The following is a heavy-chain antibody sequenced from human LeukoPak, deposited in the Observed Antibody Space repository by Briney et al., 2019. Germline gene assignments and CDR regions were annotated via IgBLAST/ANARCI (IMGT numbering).Heavy chain of an antibody. V-gene: IGHV3-48*01. CDR2: ISSSSSNI. CDR3: ARLGSSLLFFDY. D-gene: IGHD6-13*01. Sequence: GGSLRLSCAASGFTFSSYSMNWVRQAPGKGLEWVSYISSSSSNIYYADSVKGRFTISRDNAKNSLYLQMNSLRAEDTAVYYRARLGSSLLFFDYWGQGTLVTVSS. CDR1: GFTFSSYS. J-gene: IGHJ4*02.